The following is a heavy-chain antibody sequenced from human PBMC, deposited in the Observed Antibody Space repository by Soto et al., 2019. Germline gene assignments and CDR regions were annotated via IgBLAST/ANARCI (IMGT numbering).Heavy chain of an antibody. Sequence: GGSLRLSCAASGFTFSSYAMHWVRQAPGKGLEWVAVISYDGSNKYYADSVKGRLTISRDNSKNTLYLQMNSLRAEDTAVYYCARVSGFRDYDILTGYFDYWGQGTLVTVSS. CDR1: GFTFSSYA. D-gene: IGHD3-9*01. CDR2: ISYDGSNK. CDR3: ARVSGFRDYDILTGYFDY. V-gene: IGHV3-30*04. J-gene: IGHJ4*02.